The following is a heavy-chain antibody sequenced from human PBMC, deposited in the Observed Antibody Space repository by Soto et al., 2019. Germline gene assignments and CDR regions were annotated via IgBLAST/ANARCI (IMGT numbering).Heavy chain of an antibody. CDR1: GGSVSNGDYY. V-gene: IGHV4-30-4*01. CDR3: ARSHITIFGVVIIPRYFDY. J-gene: IGHJ4*02. Sequence: SETLSLTCTVAGGSVSNGDYYWSWIRQPPGKGLEWIGYIYYSGSTFYNPSLKSRVTISVDTSKNQFSLKLSSVTAADTAVYYCARSHITIFGVVIIPRYFDYWGQGTLVTVSS. CDR2: IYYSGST. D-gene: IGHD3-3*01.